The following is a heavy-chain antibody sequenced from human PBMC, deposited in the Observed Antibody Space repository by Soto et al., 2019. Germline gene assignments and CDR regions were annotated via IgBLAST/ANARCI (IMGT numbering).Heavy chain of an antibody. CDR1: GGSISSSSYY. D-gene: IGHD3-10*01. Sequence: PSETLSLTCTVSGGSISSSSYYWGWIRQPPGKGLEWIGSIYYSGSTYYNPSLKSRVTISVDTSKNQFSLKLSSVTAADTAVYYCARHLTFYGSGSYYYYGMDVWGQGTTVTVSS. J-gene: IGHJ6*02. CDR2: IYYSGST. CDR3: ARHLTFYGSGSYYYYGMDV. V-gene: IGHV4-39*01.